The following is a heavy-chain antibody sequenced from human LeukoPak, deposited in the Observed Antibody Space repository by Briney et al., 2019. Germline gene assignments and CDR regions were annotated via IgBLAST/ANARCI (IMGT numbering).Heavy chain of an antibody. Sequence: GASVNVSCKASGGTFSSYVISWVRQAPGQGLEWMGGIIPIFGTANYAQKFQASVTITADESTSTAYMELSSLRSEDTAVYYCARIREMATIASFDYWGQGTLVTVSS. D-gene: IGHD5-24*01. CDR3: ARIREMATIASFDY. CDR1: GGTFSSYV. V-gene: IGHV1-69*13. J-gene: IGHJ4*02. CDR2: IIPIFGTA.